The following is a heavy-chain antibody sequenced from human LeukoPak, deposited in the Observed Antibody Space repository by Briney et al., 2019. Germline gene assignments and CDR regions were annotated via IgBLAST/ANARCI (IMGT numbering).Heavy chain of an antibody. CDR3: ARSLLLGTSVDY. CDR2: ISGSSTI. D-gene: IGHD3-22*01. J-gene: IGHJ4*02. CDR1: GFTFSSFS. V-gene: IGHV3-48*02. Sequence: PGGSLRLSCAASGFTFSSFSMNWVRQAPGKGLEWVSYISGSSTIYYADSVKGRFTISRDNAKNSLYLQMNSLRDEDTAVYYCARSLLLGTSVDYWGQGTLVTVSS.